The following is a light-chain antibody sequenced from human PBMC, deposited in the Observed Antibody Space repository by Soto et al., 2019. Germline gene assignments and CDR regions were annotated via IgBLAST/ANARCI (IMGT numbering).Light chain of an antibody. CDR2: ATS. J-gene: IGKJ1*01. CDR3: QQGYSSRWT. Sequence: DIQMTQSPSSLSASVGDRVTITCRASQNISSYLNWYQQKPGKAPQLLIYATSSLQTGVPSRFSASGSGTDFSLVISDPQPEDSATYYCQQGYSSRWTSGRGTKVEI. CDR1: QNISSY. V-gene: IGKV1-39*01.